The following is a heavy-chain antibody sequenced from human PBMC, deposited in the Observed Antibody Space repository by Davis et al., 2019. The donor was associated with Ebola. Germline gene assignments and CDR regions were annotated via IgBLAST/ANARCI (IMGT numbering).Heavy chain of an antibody. V-gene: IGHV4-61*01. CDR1: GGSVSSGSYY. J-gene: IGHJ4*02. Sequence: PSETLSLTCTVSGGSVSSGSYYWSWIRQPPGKGLEWIGYIYYSGSTNYNPSLKSRVTISVDTSKNQFSLKLSSVTAADTAVYYCAGSYGGHHLFDHWGQGTLVTVSS. CDR2: IYYSGST. CDR3: AGSYGGHHLFDH. D-gene: IGHD4-23*01.